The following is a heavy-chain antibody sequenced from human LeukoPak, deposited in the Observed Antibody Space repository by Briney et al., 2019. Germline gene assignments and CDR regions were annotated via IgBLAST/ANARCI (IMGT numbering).Heavy chain of an antibody. CDR2: INHSGST. J-gene: IGHJ5*02. V-gene: IGHV4-34*01. Sequence: SETLSLTCAVYGGSFSGYYWSWIRQPPGKGLEWIGEINHSGSTNYNPSLKSRVTKSVDTSKNQFSLKLSSVTAADTAVYYCARGPYSSSWRPHNWFDPWGQGTLVTVSS. CDR1: GGSFSGYY. D-gene: IGHD6-13*01. CDR3: ARGPYSSSWRPHNWFDP.